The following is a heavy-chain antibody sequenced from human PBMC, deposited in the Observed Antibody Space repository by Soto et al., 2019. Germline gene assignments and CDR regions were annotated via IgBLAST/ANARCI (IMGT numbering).Heavy chain of an antibody. CDR3: ARDPGYCSGGSCANWFDP. Sequence: QVQLVQSGAEVKKPGSSVKVSCKASGGTFSSYTISWVRQAPGQGLEWMGRIIPFLGIANYAQKFQGRVTITADKSTSTAYMELSSLRSEDTAVYYCARDPGYCSGGSCANWFDPWGQGTLVTVSS. J-gene: IGHJ5*02. D-gene: IGHD2-15*01. V-gene: IGHV1-69*08. CDR2: IIPFLGIA. CDR1: GGTFSSYT.